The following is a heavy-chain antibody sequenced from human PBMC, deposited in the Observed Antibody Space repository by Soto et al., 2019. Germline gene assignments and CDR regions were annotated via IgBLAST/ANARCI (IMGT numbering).Heavy chain of an antibody. Sequence: SLRLSCAASGFTFSSYAMSWVRQAPGKGLEWVAVVWSDGSKEFYADSVKGRFTISRDNSKNTVYLQMNSLRAEDTAVYYCARRSSGTQGVDYWGQGTMVTVS. CDR3: ARRSSGTQGVDY. V-gene: IGHV3-33*08. CDR1: GFTFSSYA. D-gene: IGHD1-26*01. CDR2: VWSDGSKE. J-gene: IGHJ4*02.